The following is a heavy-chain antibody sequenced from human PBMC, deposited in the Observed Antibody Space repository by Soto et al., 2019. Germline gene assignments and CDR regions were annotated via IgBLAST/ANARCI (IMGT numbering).Heavy chain of an antibody. CDR1: GGSISSSNW. Sequence: SETLSLTCAVFGGSISSSNWWSWVRQPPGKGLEWIGEIYHSGSTNYNPSLKSRVTISVDKSKNQFSLKLSSVTAADTAVYYCARAMVRGYDYYGMDVWGQGTTVTVSS. D-gene: IGHD3-10*01. J-gene: IGHJ6*02. V-gene: IGHV4-4*02. CDR2: IYHSGST. CDR3: ARAMVRGYDYYGMDV.